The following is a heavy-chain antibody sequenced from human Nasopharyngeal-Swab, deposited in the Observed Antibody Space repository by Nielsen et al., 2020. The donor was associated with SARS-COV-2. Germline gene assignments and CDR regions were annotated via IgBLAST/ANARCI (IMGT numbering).Heavy chain of an antibody. CDR3: TARSYYFDY. J-gene: IGHJ4*02. CDR1: GFTFSNAW. V-gene: IGHV3-15*01. Sequence: GESLKISCAASGFTFSNAWMSWVRQAPGKGLEWVGRIKSKTDGGTTDYAAPVKGRFTISRDDSKNTLYLQINSLKTEDTAVYYCTARSYYFDYWGQGTPVTVSS. CDR2: IKSKTDGGTT. D-gene: IGHD6-19*01.